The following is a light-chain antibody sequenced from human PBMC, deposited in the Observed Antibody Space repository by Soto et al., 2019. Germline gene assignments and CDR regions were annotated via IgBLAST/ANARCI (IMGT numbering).Light chain of an antibody. CDR1: SSNIGAGYD. J-gene: IGLJ3*02. CDR2: GNT. Sequence: QTVVTQPPSISGAPGQRVTISCTGNSSNIGAGYDVHWYQQFPGTAPKLLIYGNTNRPSGVPDRFSGSKSGTSASLAINGLQAEDEADYYCQSYDSSLSGSGVFGGGTKLTVL. CDR3: QSYDSSLSGSGV. V-gene: IGLV1-40*01.